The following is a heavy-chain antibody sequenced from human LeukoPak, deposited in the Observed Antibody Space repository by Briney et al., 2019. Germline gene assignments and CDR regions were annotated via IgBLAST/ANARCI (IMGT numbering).Heavy chain of an antibody. J-gene: IGHJ6*02. Sequence: GSLRLSCAASGFPFSTYAMNWVRQAPGKGLEWVSSISGSGDNTYYADSVKGRFTISRDNSKNTLYLQMNSLRAEDTALYYCAKDTNDFWSGYQIASNYYYYGMDVWGQGTTVTVSS. V-gene: IGHV3-23*01. CDR1: GFPFSTYA. CDR2: ISGSGDNT. CDR3: AKDTNDFWSGYQIASNYYYYGMDV. D-gene: IGHD3-3*01.